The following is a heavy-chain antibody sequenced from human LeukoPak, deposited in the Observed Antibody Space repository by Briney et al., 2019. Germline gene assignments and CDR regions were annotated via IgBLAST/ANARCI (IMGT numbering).Heavy chain of an antibody. CDR2: INPNSGGT. D-gene: IGHD6-19*01. Sequence: GASVKVSCKASGYTFTGYYMHWVRQAPGQGLEWMGRINPNSGGTNYAQKFQGRVTMTRDTSISTAYMELSRLRSDDTAAYYCARAGSSGWYWGRAFDIWGQGTMVTVSS. CDR1: GYTFTGYY. CDR3: ARAGSSGWYWGRAFDI. V-gene: IGHV1-2*06. J-gene: IGHJ3*02.